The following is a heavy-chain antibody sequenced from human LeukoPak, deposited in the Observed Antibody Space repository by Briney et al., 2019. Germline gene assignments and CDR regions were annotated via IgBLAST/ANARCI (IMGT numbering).Heavy chain of an antibody. CDR1: GFTFSNLW. CDR2: INQDGTNT. V-gene: IGHV3-7*01. CDR3: AKYLNRAFDF. J-gene: IGHJ4*02. D-gene: IGHD1-14*01. Sequence: PGGSPRLSCAASGFTFSNLWMSWVRQAPGKGLEWVAHINQDGTNTYHVDSVRGRFTISRDNAKKSLYLQLNNLRAEDTAVYYCAKYLNRAFDFWGQGTLVTVSS.